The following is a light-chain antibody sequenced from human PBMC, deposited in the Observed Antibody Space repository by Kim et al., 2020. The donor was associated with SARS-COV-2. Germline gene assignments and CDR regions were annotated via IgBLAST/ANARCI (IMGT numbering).Light chain of an antibody. CDR2: NND. V-gene: IGLV1-44*01. Sequence: QSVLTQPPSASGTPGQRVTISCSGSSSNIGTNTVNWYHQVPGTAPKLLIYNNDQRPSGVPDRFSGSKSGTSASLAISGLQSEDEAHYYCAAWDDSLNGVFGGGTKLTVL. CDR3: AAWDDSLNGV. CDR1: SSNIGTNT. J-gene: IGLJ3*02.